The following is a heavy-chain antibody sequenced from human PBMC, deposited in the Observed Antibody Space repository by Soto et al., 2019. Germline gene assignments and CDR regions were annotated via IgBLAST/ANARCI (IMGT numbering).Heavy chain of an antibody. Sequence: AAVKVSCKASGYTFTSYGISWVRQAPGQGLDWMGWISAYNGNTKYAQDLQGRVTMTTDTSTSTAYMELRSLRSDDTAVYYCARFSGGSYNTYYFYYGMDVWGQGTTVTVSS. D-gene: IGHD2-15*01. CDR2: ISAYNGNT. CDR1: GYTFTSYG. V-gene: IGHV1-18*01. CDR3: ARFSGGSYNTYYFYYGMDV. J-gene: IGHJ6*02.